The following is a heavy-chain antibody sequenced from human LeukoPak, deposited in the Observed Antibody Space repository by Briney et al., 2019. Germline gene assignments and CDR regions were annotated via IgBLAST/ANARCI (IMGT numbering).Heavy chain of an antibody. CDR2: INHSGST. CDR1: GGSFSGYY. D-gene: IGHD3-10*01. V-gene: IGHV4-34*01. CDR3: ARRRGSGSYYNVRIAVAGYFDY. Sequence: SETLSLTCAVYGGSFSGYYWSWIRQPPGKGLEWIGEINHSGSTNYNPSLKSRVTISVDTSKNQFSLKLSSVTAADTAVYYCARRRGSGSYYNVRIAVAGYFDYWGQGTLVTVSS. J-gene: IGHJ4*02.